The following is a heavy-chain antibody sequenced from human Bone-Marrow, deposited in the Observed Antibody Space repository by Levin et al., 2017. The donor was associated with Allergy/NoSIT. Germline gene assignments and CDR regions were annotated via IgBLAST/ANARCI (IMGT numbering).Heavy chain of an antibody. J-gene: IGHJ5*02. CDR2: IIPIFGTA. CDR1: GGTFSSYA. CDR3: AGVQVEMATIYWFDP. Sequence: SVKVSCKASGGTFSSYASSWVRQAPGQGLEWMGGIIPIFGTANYAQKFQGRVTLTADESTLTAYMELSSLRSEDTAVYHCAGVQVEMATIYWFDPRGQGTVVNVCS. V-gene: IGHV1-69*13. D-gene: IGHD5-24*01.